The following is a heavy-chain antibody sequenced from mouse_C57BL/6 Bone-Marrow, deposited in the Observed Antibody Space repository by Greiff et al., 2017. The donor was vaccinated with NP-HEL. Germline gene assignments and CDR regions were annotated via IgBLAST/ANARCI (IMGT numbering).Heavy chain of an antibody. CDR2: IYPGDGDT. J-gene: IGHJ3*01. CDR3: AREALYYGNYGFAY. V-gene: IGHV1-82*01. Sequence: VQLQQSGPELVKPGASVKISCKASGYAFSSSWMNWVKQRPGKGLEWIGRIYPGDGDTNYNGKFKGKATLTADKSSSTAYMQLSSLTSEDSAVYFCAREALYYGNYGFAYWGQGTLVTVSA. D-gene: IGHD2-1*01. CDR1: GYAFSSSW.